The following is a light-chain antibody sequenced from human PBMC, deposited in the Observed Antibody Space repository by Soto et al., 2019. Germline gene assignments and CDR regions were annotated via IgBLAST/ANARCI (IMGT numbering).Light chain of an antibody. Sequence: DIQMTQSPSTLSASVGDRVTITCRASQSISSWLAWYQQKPGKAPKLLIYKASSLESGVPSRFSGSGSGTEFTLTISSLQPDDFATYYCQQYYSYPSTFGQGTKVEIK. V-gene: IGKV1-5*03. CDR1: QSISSW. J-gene: IGKJ1*01. CDR3: QQYYSYPST. CDR2: KAS.